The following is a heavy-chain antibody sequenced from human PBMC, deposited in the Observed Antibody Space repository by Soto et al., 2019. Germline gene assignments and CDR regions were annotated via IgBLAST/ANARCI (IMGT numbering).Heavy chain of an antibody. V-gene: IGHV3-30-3*01. CDR2: ISNDGGDK. D-gene: IGHD5-18*01. J-gene: IGHJ4*02. CDR1: GFTFSNYA. CDR3: TRVEAGHSHGSGSSDY. Sequence: QVQLVESGGGVVQPERSLRLSCAASGFTFSNYALHWVRQAPGKGLEWVALISNDGGDKSCADSVKGRFTISRDNSKNPLYLQMNSLRPEDTAIYYCTRVEAGHSHGSGSSDYWGPGTLVTVSS.